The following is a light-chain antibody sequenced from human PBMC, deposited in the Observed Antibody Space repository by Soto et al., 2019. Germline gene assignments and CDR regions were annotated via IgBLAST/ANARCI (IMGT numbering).Light chain of an antibody. V-gene: IGLV2-23*01. CDR1: SSDVGSSNL. Sequence: QSALTQPASVSGSPGQSITISCTGTSSDVGSSNLVSWYQQYPGEAPKLMIYEGIKRPSGVSNRFSGSKSGNTASLTISGLQAEDEADYYCCSSAGSVLFGGGTKVTVL. CDR2: EGI. CDR3: CSSAGSVL. J-gene: IGLJ2*01.